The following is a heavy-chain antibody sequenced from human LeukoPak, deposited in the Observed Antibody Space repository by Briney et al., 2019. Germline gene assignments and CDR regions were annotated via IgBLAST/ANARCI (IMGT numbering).Heavy chain of an antibody. CDR2: ISGSGGST. Sequence: GGSLRLSCAASGFTFSSYAMSRVRQAPGKGLEWVSAISGSGGSTYYADSVKGRFTISRDNAKNSLYLQMNSLRAEDTAVYYCARDQSNAGPFYSSSWYDYWGQGTLVTVSS. V-gene: IGHV3-23*01. CDR1: GFTFSSYA. D-gene: IGHD6-13*01. CDR3: ARDQSNAGPFYSSSWYDY. J-gene: IGHJ4*02.